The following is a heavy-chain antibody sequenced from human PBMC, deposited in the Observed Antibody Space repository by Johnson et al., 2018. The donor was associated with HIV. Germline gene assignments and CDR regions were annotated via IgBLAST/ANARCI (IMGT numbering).Heavy chain of an antibody. J-gene: IGHJ3*02. Sequence: QVQLVESGGGVVQPGRSLRLSCAASRFTFSSYGMHWVRQAPGKGLEWVAVIWYDGTNKYYADSVKGRFTISRDNSKNTLYLQMNSLRAEDTAVYYCAKCIWGSSLIDAFDIWGQGTRVTVSS. CDR2: IWYDGTNK. CDR1: RFTFSSYG. V-gene: IGHV3-33*06. D-gene: IGHD6-13*01. CDR3: AKCIWGSSLIDAFDI.